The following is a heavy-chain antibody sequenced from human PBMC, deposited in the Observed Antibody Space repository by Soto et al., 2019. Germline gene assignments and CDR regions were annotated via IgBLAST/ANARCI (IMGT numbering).Heavy chain of an antibody. J-gene: IGHJ6*02. CDR3: AREGSGSYPHLFDRYYGTDV. CDR2: IHSGGST. Sequence: GGSLRLSCAASGFTVSSNYMSWVRQAPGKGLEWVSVIHSGGSTYYADSVKGRFTISRDNSRNTLYLQMNSLRAEDTAVYYCAREGSGSYPHLFDRYYGTDVWGQGTTGTVCS. D-gene: IGHD1-26*01. V-gene: IGHV3-53*01. CDR1: GFTVSSNY.